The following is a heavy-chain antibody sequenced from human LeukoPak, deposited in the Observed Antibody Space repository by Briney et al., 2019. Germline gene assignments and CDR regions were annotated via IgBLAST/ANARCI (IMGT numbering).Heavy chain of an antibody. CDR2: IYYSGST. CDR3: ARGVTGGWYGDFQH. J-gene: IGHJ1*01. D-gene: IGHD6-19*01. Sequence: SETLSLTCTISGASINNNFWTWIRQPPGKGMDWIRYIYYSGSTNYNPSLKSRVTISVDTSKNRFSLKLSSVTAADTAVYYCARGVTGGWYGDFQHWGQGTLVTVSS. CDR1: GASINNNF. V-gene: IGHV4-59*01.